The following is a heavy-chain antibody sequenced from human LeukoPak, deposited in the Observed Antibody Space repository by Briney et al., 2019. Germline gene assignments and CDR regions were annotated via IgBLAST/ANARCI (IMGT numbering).Heavy chain of an antibody. CDR3: ARHRGPHVGRME. Sequence: PSETLSLTCIISGGSISSYYWSWIRQPPGKGLEWIGYIYSSGYSNYNPSLKSRVTISVDTSKNQFSLKLSSVTAADTAVYYCARHRGPHVGRMEWGQGTQVTVSS. J-gene: IGHJ4*02. V-gene: IGHV4-59*08. CDR1: GGSISSYY. CDR2: IYSSGYS. D-gene: IGHD3-3*01.